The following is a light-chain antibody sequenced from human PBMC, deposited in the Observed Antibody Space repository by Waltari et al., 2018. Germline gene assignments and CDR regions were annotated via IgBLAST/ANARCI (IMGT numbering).Light chain of an antibody. J-gene: IGLJ3*02. Sequence: QSALTPPPSASGSPGQSVTISCTRTNSDAGGYNYVSWYQQHPGKTPKLMIYDVNKRPSGVPDRFSGSKSGNTASLTVSWLQADDETDYYCSSYAGSKNLVFGGGTKLTVL. CDR3: SSYAGSKNLV. CDR2: DVN. CDR1: NSDAGGYNY. V-gene: IGLV2-8*01.